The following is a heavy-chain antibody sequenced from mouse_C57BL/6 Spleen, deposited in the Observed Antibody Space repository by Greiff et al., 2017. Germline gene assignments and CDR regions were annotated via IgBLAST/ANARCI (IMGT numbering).Heavy chain of an antibody. Sequence: EVQLVESGGGLVKPGGSLKLSCAASGFTFSSYTMSWVRQTPEKRLEWVATISGGGGNTYYPDSVKGRFTISRDNAKNTLYLQMSSLRSEDTALYYCARHGAGFACWGQGTLVTVSA. CDR2: ISGGGGNT. CDR3: ARHGAGFAC. V-gene: IGHV5-9*01. CDR1: GFTFSSYT. J-gene: IGHJ3*01.